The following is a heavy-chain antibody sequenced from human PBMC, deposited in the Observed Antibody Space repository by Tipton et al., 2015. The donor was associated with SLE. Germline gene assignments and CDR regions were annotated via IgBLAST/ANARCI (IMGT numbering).Heavy chain of an antibody. CDR3: ARGWIQLGK. CDR1: GFAFSTYA. D-gene: IGHD5-18*01. J-gene: IGHJ4*02. CDR2: ISVSGDTT. V-gene: IGHV3-23*01. Sequence: SLRLSCAASGFAFSTYAMSWVRQAPGKGLEWVSGISVSGDTTHYADSVKGRFTMSRDNSKSTLFLQMNSLRAEDTAVYYCARGWIQLGKWGQGTLVTVS.